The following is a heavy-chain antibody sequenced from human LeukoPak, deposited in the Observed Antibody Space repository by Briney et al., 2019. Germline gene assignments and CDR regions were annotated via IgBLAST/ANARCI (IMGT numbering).Heavy chain of an antibody. CDR3: AKGRLRDDDAFDI. CDR1: GFTFSSYA. Sequence: AGGSLRLSCAASGFTFSSYAMSWVRQAPGKGLEWVSAISGSGGSTYYADSVKGRFTISRDNSKNTLYLQMNSLRAEDTAVYYCAKGRLRDDDAFDIWGQGTMVTVSS. J-gene: IGHJ3*02. V-gene: IGHV3-23*01. D-gene: IGHD4-17*01. CDR2: ISGSGGST.